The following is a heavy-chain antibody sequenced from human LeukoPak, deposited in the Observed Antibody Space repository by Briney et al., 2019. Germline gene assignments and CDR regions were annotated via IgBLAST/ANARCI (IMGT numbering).Heavy chain of an antibody. J-gene: IGHJ4*02. CDR1: GFPFNNSA. V-gene: IGHV3-23*01. CDR3: AXRXGAY. CDR2: ISGSGGST. Sequence: PGGSLRLSCAASGFPFNNSAMSWVRQAPGKGLEWVSAISGSGGSTYYAGSVKGRFMISRDTSMNTLYLQMNSLRVEDTALYYCAXRXGAYWGQGTLVTVSS. D-gene: IGHD4-17*01.